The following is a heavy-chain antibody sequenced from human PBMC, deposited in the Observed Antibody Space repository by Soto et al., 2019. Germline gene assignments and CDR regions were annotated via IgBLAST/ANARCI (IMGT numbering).Heavy chain of an antibody. CDR1: GYTFTSYY. Sequence: GASVKVSCKASGYTFTSYYMHWVRQAPGQGFEWMGMINPNGGATTYAQKFQGRVTMTRDTSTSTFYMQLSSLASDDTAVYYCARDGADYYDRSGTPYNCLDPWGQGTLVTVSS. V-gene: IGHV1-46*01. D-gene: IGHD3-22*01. J-gene: IGHJ5*02. CDR3: ARDGADYYDRSGTPYNCLDP. CDR2: INPNGGAT.